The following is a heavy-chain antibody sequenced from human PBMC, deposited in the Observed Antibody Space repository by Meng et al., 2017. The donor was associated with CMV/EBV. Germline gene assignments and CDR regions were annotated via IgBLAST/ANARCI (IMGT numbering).Heavy chain of an antibody. J-gene: IGHJ6*02. CDR3: ARDAGYYGMDV. CDR2: IYYSGST. V-gene: IGHV4-59*01. Sequence: SETLSPTCTVSGGSIISYYWSWIRQRPGKGLEWIGYIYYSGSTNYNPSLKSRVTISVDTSKNQFSLKLSSVTAADTAVYYCARDAGYYGMDVWGQGTTVTVSS. CDR1: GGSIISYY.